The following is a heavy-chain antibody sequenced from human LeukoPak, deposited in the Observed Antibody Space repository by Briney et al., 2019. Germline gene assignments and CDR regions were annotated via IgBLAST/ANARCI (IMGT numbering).Heavy chain of an antibody. V-gene: IGHV4-4*07. CDR2: IYTSGST. Sequence: SETLSLTCTVSGGSISSYYWSWIRQPAGKGLEWIGRIYTSGSTNYNPSLKSRVTMSVDTSKNQFSLKLSSVTAADTAVYYCARAGLVPRGYYYGMDVWGQGTTVTVSS. D-gene: IGHD3-10*01. CDR3: ARAGLVPRGYYYGMDV. CDR1: GGSISSYY. J-gene: IGHJ6*02.